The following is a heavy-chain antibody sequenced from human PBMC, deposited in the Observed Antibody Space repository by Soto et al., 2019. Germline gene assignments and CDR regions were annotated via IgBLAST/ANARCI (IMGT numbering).Heavy chain of an antibody. CDR2: IIPIFGTA. Sequence: QVQLVQSGAEVKKPGSSVKVSCKASGGTFSSYAISWVRQAPGQGLEWMGGIIPIFGTANYAQKFQGRVTITADESTCTADMELSSLRSEDTAVYYCARDKFAYSYGYYLGGYWGQGTLVTVSS. CDR1: GGTFSSYA. J-gene: IGHJ4*02. CDR3: ARDKFAYSYGYYLGGY. D-gene: IGHD5-18*01. V-gene: IGHV1-69*12.